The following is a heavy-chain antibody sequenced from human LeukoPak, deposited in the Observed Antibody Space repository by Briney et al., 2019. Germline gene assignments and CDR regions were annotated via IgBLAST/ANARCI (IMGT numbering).Heavy chain of an antibody. CDR3: AREWVGGSDY. V-gene: IGHV4-61*02. CDR2: IYTSGST. J-gene: IGHJ4*02. CDR1: GGSISSGSYY. D-gene: IGHD1-26*01. Sequence: PSETLSLTCTVSGGSISSGSYYWSWIRQPAGKGLEWIGRIYTSGSTNCNPSLKSRVTISVDTSKNQFSLKLSSVTAADTAVYYCAREWVGGSDYWGQGTLVTVSS.